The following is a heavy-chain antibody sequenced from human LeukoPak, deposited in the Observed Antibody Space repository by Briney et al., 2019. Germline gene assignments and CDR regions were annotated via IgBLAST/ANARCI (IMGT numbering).Heavy chain of an antibody. V-gene: IGHV1-2*02. D-gene: IGHD2-2*01. Sequence: GASVKVSCKASEYTFTGYQIHWVRQAPGQGLEWMGWINPNSGDTNHAQNFQGRVTMTRDTSISAAYMELNRLRSDDTAVYYCAREHRRYCSSTSCYHDSFDIWGQGTMVTVSS. J-gene: IGHJ3*02. CDR2: INPNSGDT. CDR3: AREHRRYCSSTSCYHDSFDI. CDR1: EYTFTGYQ.